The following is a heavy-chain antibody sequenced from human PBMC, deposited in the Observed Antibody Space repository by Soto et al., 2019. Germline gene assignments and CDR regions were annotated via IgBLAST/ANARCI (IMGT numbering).Heavy chain of an antibody. CDR3: ARERPDGSRLDP. D-gene: IGHD6-13*01. Sequence: KSLETPSLTRTVSGGSLSRGGFYWGLIRQPPGKGLEWIGYIYYSGSTYYNPSLKSRVTISVDTSKNQFSLKLSSVTAADTAVYYCARERPDGSRLDPWGQGTLVTVSS. V-gene: IGHV4-30-4*01. CDR2: IYYSGST. CDR1: GGSLSRGGFY. J-gene: IGHJ5*02.